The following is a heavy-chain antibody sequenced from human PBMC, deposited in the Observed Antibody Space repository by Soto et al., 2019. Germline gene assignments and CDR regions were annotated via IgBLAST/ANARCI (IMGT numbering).Heavy chain of an antibody. V-gene: IGHV3-23*01. Sequence: EVQLLESGGGLVQPGGSLRLSCAASGFAFSSYAMTWVRQAPGQGLEWVSALSGTGGTTYSADSVRGRFTIARDNSKNTLYLHMHGLRPEESAISYCAKFIVGTGGSSAWPWFLESWGQGTLVTVSS. CDR3: AKFIVGTGGSSAWPWFLES. CDR1: GFAFSSYA. J-gene: IGHJ4*02. D-gene: IGHD6-25*01. CDR2: LSGTGGTT.